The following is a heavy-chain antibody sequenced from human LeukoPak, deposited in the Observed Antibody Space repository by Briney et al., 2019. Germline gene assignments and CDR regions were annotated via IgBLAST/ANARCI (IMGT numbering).Heavy chain of an antibody. CDR3: ARDYCSSTSCYNNRGY. CDR1: GYTFTSYG. D-gene: IGHD2-2*02. J-gene: IGHJ4*02. CDR2: ISAYNGNT. V-gene: IGHV1-18*01. Sequence: ASVKVSCKASGYTFTSYGISWVRQAPGQGLEWMGWISAYNGNTNYAQKLQGRVTMTTDTSTSTAYMELRSLRSDDTAVYYCARDYCSSTSCYNNRGYWGQGTWSPSPQ.